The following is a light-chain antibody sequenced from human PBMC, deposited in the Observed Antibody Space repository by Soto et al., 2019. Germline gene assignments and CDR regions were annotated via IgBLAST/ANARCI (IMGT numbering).Light chain of an antibody. J-gene: IGKJ1*01. CDR2: KAS. CDR1: QTISSW. V-gene: IGKV1-5*03. CDR3: QHYNSYSEA. Sequence: DIQMTQSPSTLSGSVGDRVTITCRASQTISSWLAWYQQKPGKAPNLLIYKASTLKSGVQSRFSGSRSGTEFTLTISSLQPDEFATYYCQHYNSYSEAFGQGTKVELK.